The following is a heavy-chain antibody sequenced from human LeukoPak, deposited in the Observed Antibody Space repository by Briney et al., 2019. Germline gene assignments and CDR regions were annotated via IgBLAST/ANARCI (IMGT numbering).Heavy chain of an antibody. D-gene: IGHD1-1*01. V-gene: IGHV3-23*01. J-gene: IGHJ4*02. CDR3: AKGYEVATNGNIDY. Sequence: DSVKGRFTISRDNSKNTLYLQMNSLRAEDTAVYYCAKGYEVATNGNIDYWGQGTLVTVSS.